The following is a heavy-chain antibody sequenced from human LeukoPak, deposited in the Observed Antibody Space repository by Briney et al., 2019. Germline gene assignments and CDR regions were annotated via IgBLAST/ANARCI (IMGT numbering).Heavy chain of an antibody. D-gene: IGHD1-26*01. CDR2: IPYDGSNK. Sequence: GGSLRLSCAASGFTFSRYGMHWVRQAPGKGLEWVAVIPYDGSNKYYADSVKGRFTISRDNAKNTLFLQMNSLRAEDTAVYYCATTGSGSYYDYWGQGTLVTVSS. CDR1: GFTFSRYG. CDR3: ATTGSGSYYDY. J-gene: IGHJ4*02. V-gene: IGHV3-30*03.